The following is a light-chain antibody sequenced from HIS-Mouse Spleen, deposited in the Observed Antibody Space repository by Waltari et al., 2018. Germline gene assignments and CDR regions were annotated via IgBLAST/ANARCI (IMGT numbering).Light chain of an antibody. CDR2: EGS. V-gene: IGLV2-23*01. Sequence: QSALTQPASVSGSPGQSITLSFTGTSTDVGRYNLSSWYQQHPGKAPKLMIYEGSKRPSGVSNRFSGSKSGNTASLTISGLQAEDEADYYCCSYAGSSTWVFGGGTKLTVL. J-gene: IGLJ3*02. CDR1: STDVGRYNL. CDR3: CSYAGSSTWV.